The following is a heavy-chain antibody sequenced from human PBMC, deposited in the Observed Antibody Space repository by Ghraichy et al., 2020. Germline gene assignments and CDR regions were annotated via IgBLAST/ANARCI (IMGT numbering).Heavy chain of an antibody. CDR3: ARQIWCSGTNCYAFDI. J-gene: IGHJ3*02. D-gene: IGHD2-2*01. CDR2: IHHSGST. Sequence: SETLSLTCGVSGFSISNGYYWGWVRQPPGKGLEWIGSIHHSGSTFYGPSLKSRVTISVDTSKNQFSLKLTSVTAADTAVYYCARQIWCSGTNCYAFDIWGQGTMVTVSS. CDR1: GFSISNGYY. V-gene: IGHV4-38-2*01.